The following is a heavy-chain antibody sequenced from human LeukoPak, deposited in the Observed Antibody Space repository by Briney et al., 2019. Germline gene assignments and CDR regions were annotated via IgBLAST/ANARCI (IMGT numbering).Heavy chain of an antibody. J-gene: IGHJ6*02. CDR1: GYTFTSYG. CDR2: ISAFNGNT. Sequence: ASVKVSCKASGYTFTSYGISWVRQAPGQGLEWMGWISAFNGNTNYAQKFQGRVTMTTDTSTSTVYMDLRNLRSDDTAVYYCARDLDIVVVAAALRHYGLDVWGQGTTVTVSS. D-gene: IGHD2-15*01. V-gene: IGHV1-18*01. CDR3: ARDLDIVVVAAALRHYGLDV.